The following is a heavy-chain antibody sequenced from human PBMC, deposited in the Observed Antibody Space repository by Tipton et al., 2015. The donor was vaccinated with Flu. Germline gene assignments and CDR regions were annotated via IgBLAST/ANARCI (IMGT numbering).Heavy chain of an antibody. Sequence: SLRLSCAASGLTFSSYNMNWVRQTPGKGLEWVAFISGSGTNIYYADSVRGRFAISRDNAKNSLYLQMSSLRAEDTGVYYCARDEGETYSSTFDYWGRGTLVTVSS. CDR3: ARDEGETYSSTFDY. CDR2: ISGSGTNI. J-gene: IGHJ4*02. CDR1: GLTFSSYN. D-gene: IGHD6-13*01. V-gene: IGHV3-21*01.